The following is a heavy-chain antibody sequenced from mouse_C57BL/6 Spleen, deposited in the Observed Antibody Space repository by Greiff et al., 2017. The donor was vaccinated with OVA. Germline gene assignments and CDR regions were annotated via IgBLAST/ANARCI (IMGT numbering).Heavy chain of an antibody. CDR1: GYTFTSYT. Sequence: VQVVESGAELARPGASVKMSCKASGYTFTSYTMHWVKQRPGQGLEWIGYINPSSGYTKYNQKFKDKATLTADKSSSTAYMQLSSLTSEDSAVYYCARSLAFAYWGQGTLVTVSA. V-gene: IGHV1-4*01. J-gene: IGHJ3*01. CDR2: INPSSGYT. CDR3: ARSLAFAY.